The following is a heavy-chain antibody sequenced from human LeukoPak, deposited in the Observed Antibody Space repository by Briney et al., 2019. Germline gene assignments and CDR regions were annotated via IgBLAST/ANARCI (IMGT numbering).Heavy chain of an antibody. CDR2: ILPAGKES. CDR1: GYIFSPNM. V-gene: IGHV3-7*01. Sequence: PGGSLRLSCVVSGYIFSPNMMTWVRQAPGKGLEWVATILPAGKESYRVDSVKGRFIISRDNAKNSLFLQMNSLRDDDTALYYCMSAHGYWGQGTLVTVSS. J-gene: IGHJ4*02. CDR3: MSAHGY.